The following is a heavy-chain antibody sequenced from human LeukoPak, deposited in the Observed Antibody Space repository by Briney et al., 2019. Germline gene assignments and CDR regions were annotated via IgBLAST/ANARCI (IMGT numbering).Heavy chain of an antibody. V-gene: IGHV3-9*01. CDR2: ISWNSGSI. J-gene: IGHJ4*02. CDR1: GFTFDDYA. CDR3: AKVMYRDGYNNPLFDY. D-gene: IGHD5-24*01. Sequence: GRSLRLSCAAFGFTFDDYAMHWVRQAPGKGLEWVSGISWNSGSIGYADSVKGRFTISRDNAKNSLYLQMNSLRAEDTALYYCAKVMYRDGYNNPLFDYWGQGTLVTVSS.